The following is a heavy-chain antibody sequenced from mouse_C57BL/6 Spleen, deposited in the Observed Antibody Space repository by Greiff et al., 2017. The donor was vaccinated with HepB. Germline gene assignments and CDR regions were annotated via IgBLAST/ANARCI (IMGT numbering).Heavy chain of an antibody. J-gene: IGHJ1*03. V-gene: IGHV14-2*01. CDR3: AYGSSSYWYFDV. Sequence: EVQLQQSGAELVKPGASVKLSCTASGFNIKDYYMHWVKQRTEQGLEWIGRIDPEDGETKYAPKFQGKATITADTSSNTAYLQLSSLTSEDTAVYYCAYGSSSYWYFDVWGTGTTVTVSS. CDR1: GFNIKDYY. CDR2: IDPEDGET. D-gene: IGHD1-1*01.